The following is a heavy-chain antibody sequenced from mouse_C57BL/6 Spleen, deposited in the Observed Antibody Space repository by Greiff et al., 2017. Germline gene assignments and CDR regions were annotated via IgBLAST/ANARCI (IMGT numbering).Heavy chain of an antibody. V-gene: IGHV3-6*01. CDR2: ISYDGSN. CDR1: GYSITSGYY. D-gene: IGHD2-1*01. Sequence: EVHLVESGPGLVKPSQSLSLTCSVTGYSITSGYYWNWIRQFPGNKLEWMGYISYDGSNNYNPSLKNRISITRDTSKNQFFLKLNSVTTEDTATYYCAHGNYYFDYWGQGTTLTVSS. CDR3: AHGNYYFDY. J-gene: IGHJ2*01.